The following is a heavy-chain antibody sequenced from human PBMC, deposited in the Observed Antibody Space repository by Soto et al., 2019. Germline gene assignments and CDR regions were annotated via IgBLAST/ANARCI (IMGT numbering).Heavy chain of an antibody. CDR2: IYYSGST. D-gene: IGHD2-2*01. Sequence: SWTLSLTCAVSSGSIMSSIYYLGVFRQPQGKGLEWIGSIYYSGSTYYNPSLKSRVTISVDTSKNQFSLKLSSVTAADTAVYYCARSDIVVVPATFEPWGKRTMVSVSS. J-gene: IGHJ5*02. CDR3: ARSDIVVVPATFEP. V-gene: IGHV4-39*01. CDR1: SGSIMSSIYY.